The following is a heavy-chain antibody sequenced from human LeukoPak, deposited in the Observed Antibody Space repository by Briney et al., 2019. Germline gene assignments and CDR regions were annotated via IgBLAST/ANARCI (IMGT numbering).Heavy chain of an antibody. CDR1: GGSFSGYY. V-gene: IGHV4-34*01. CDR2: INHSVST. D-gene: IGHD3-3*01. Sequence: SETLSLTCAVYGGSFSGYYCSWIRQPPGKGLEWIGEINHSVSTNYNPSLKSRVTTSVDTSKNQFSLKLSSVTAADTAVYYCARENYDFWSGYYSGGWFDPWGQGTLVTVPS. J-gene: IGHJ5*02. CDR3: ARENYDFWSGYYSGGWFDP.